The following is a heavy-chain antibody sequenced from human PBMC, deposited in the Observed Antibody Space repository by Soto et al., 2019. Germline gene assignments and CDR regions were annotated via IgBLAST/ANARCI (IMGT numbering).Heavy chain of an antibody. V-gene: IGHV1-8*01. CDR2: MHPNSGNT. CDR3: ARGPSSSNWYSFDY. J-gene: IGHJ4*02. D-gene: IGHD6-13*01. Sequence: QVHLVQSGAEVKKPGASVKVSCKASGYTFTSYDIIWVRQATGQGLEWMGCMHPNSGNTGYAPKFQGRVTMTRNPSISTAYMELNSLGSEHTAVYYCARGPSSSNWYSFDYWGPGTLVTVSS. CDR1: GYTFTSYD.